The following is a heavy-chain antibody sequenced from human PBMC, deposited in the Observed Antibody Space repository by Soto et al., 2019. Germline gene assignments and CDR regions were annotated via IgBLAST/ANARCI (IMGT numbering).Heavy chain of an antibody. J-gene: IGHJ3*02. CDR2: IIPIFGTA. CDR1: GGTFSSYA. D-gene: IGHD5-18*01. Sequence: QVQLVQSGAEVKKPGSSVKVSCKASGGTFSSYAISWVRQAPGQGLEWMGGIIPIFGTANYAQKFQGRVTITADESTSTAYMELSSLRSEDTAVYYCARDPPKGYSDAGDAFDIWGQGTMVTVSS. CDR3: ARDPPKGYSDAGDAFDI. V-gene: IGHV1-69*12.